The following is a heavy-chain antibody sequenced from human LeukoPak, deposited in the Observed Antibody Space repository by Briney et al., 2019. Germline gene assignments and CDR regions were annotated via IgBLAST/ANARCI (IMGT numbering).Heavy chain of an antibody. D-gene: IGHD3-22*01. CDR1: GFTFSDYY. Sequence: GGSLRLSCAASGFTFSDYYMSWIRQAPGKGLEWVSYISSSGSTIYYADSVKGRFTISRDNSKNTLYLQMNSLRAEDTAVYYCAKASRITMIVVVKGYFDYWGQGTLVTVSS. J-gene: IGHJ4*02. CDR2: ISSSGSTI. CDR3: AKASRITMIVVVKGYFDY. V-gene: IGHV3-11*01.